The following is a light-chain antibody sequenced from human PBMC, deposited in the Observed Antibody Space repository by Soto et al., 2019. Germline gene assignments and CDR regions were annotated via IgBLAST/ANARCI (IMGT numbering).Light chain of an antibody. CDR1: QSISSW. Sequence: DIQITHSPSTLSASVLYRVTITCRASQSISSWLAWYQQKPGKAPKLLIYDASSLESGVPSRFSGSGSGTEFTLTISSLQPEDFATYYCQQLNSYPITFGQGTRLEIK. CDR2: DAS. J-gene: IGKJ5*01. CDR3: QQLNSYPIT. V-gene: IGKV1-5*01.